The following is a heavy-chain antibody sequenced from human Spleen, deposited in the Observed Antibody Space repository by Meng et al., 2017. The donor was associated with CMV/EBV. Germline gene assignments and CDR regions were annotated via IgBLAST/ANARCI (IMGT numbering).Heavy chain of an antibody. J-gene: IGHJ6*02. Sequence: GESLKISCAASGFTFSSYGMHWVRQAPGKGLEWVAVIWYDGSNKYYADSVKGRLTISRDNSKNTLYLQMNSLRAEDTAVYYCAKDTAVVPAAIPDYYYYGMDVWGQGTTVTVSS. CDR3: AKDTAVVPAAIPDYYYYGMDV. D-gene: IGHD2-2*02. V-gene: IGHV3-33*06. CDR1: GFTFSSYG. CDR2: IWYDGSNK.